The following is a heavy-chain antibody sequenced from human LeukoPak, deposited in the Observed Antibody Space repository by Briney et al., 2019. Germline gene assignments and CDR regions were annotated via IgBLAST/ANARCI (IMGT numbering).Heavy chain of an antibody. J-gene: IGHJ4*02. CDR1: EFSVGSNY. Sequence: GGSLRLSCAASEFSVGSNYMTWVRQAPGKGLEWVSLIYSGGSTYYADSVKGRFTISRDNSKNSLYLQMNSLRADDTAVYYCASGIAVAILDYWGQGTLVTVSS. CDR3: ASGIAVAILDY. D-gene: IGHD6-19*01. CDR2: IYSGGST. V-gene: IGHV3-66*01.